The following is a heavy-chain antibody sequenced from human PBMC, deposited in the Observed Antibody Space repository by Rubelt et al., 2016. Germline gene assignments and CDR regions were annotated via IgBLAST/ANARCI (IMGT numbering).Heavy chain of an antibody. D-gene: IGHD3-16*01. CDR3: AYSTTRRRTWGNLGCDP. V-gene: IGHV3-73*01. CDR2: LRSKANTYAT. Sequence: VQLVKSGGGVVQPGGSLKLSCAASGFTFSDSTMHWVRQASGKGLEWVGRLRSKANTYATAYAESVNGRVSISRDDSKNTAYRQLNSMKTEDTAAYSCAYSTTRRRTWGNLGCDPWGQGTLVTVSS. CDR1: GFTFSDST. J-gene: IGHJ5*02.